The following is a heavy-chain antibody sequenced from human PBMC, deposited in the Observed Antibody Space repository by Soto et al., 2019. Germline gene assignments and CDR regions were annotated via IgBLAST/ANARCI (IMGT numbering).Heavy chain of an antibody. CDR3: ARGGLLWFGELFYGMDV. V-gene: IGHV4-34*01. CDR2: INHSGST. Sequence: SETLCLTCAVYGGSFSGYYWSWIRQPPGKGLEWIGEINHSGSTNYNPSLKSRVTISVDTSKNQFSLKLSSVTAADTAVYYCARGGLLWFGELFYGMDVWGQGTTVTVSS. CDR1: GGSFSGYY. D-gene: IGHD3-10*01. J-gene: IGHJ6*02.